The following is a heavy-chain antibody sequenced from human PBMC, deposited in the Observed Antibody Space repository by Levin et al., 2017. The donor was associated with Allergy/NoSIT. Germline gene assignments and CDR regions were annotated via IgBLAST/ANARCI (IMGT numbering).Heavy chain of an antibody. CDR3: ARDPLSGYCSGGSCYSDDFWFDP. CDR2: TYYRSKWYN. D-gene: IGHD2-15*01. J-gene: IGHJ5*02. Sequence: SQTLSLTCAISGDSVSSTSAAWNWIRQSPSRGLEWLGRTYYRSKWYNDYAVSVKSRITINPDTSKNQFSLQLNSVTPEDTAVYYCARDPLSGYCSGGSCYSDDFWFDPWGQGTLVTVSS. V-gene: IGHV6-1*01. CDR1: GDSVSSTSAA.